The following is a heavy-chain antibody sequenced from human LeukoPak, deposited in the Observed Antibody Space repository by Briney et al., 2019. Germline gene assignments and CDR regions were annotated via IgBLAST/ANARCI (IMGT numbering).Heavy chain of an antibody. CDR1: GFTFSDYY. V-gene: IGHV3-11*01. D-gene: IGHD3-9*01. J-gene: IGHJ5*02. Sequence: GGSLRLSCAASGFTFSDYYMSWIRQAPGKGLEWVSYISSSGSTIYYADSVKGRFTISRDNAKNSLYLQMNSLRAEDTAVYYCARDLDWENRGWFDPWGQGTLVTVSS. CDR2: ISSSGSTI. CDR3: ARDLDWENRGWFDP.